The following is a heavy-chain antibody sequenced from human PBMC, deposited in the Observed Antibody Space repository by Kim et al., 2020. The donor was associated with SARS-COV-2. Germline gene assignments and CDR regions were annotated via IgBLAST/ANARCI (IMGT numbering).Heavy chain of an antibody. CDR2: INAGNGNT. CDR1: GYTFTSYA. J-gene: IGHJ4*02. CDR3: ARGEFFYYDSSGYPVPFDY. Sequence: ASVKVSCKASGYTFTSYAMHWVRQAPGQRLEWMGWINAGNGNTKYSQKFQGRVTITRDTSASTAYMELSSLRSEDTAVYYCARGEFFYYDSSGYPVPFDYWGQGTLVTVSS. V-gene: IGHV1-3*01. D-gene: IGHD3-22*01.